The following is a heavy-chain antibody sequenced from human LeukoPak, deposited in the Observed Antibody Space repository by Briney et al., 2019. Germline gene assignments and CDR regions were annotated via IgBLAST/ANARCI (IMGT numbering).Heavy chain of an antibody. CDR3: ARLFPTFPDY. V-gene: IGHV4-39*01. D-gene: IGHD2/OR15-2a*01. CDR2: IYYSGST. Sequence: SETLSLTCTVSGGSISSSSYYWGWIRQPPGKGLEWIGSIYYSGSTYYNPSLKSRVTISVDTSKNQFSLKLSSVTAADAAVYYCARLFPTFPDYWGQGTLVTVSS. CDR1: GGSISSSSYY. J-gene: IGHJ4*02.